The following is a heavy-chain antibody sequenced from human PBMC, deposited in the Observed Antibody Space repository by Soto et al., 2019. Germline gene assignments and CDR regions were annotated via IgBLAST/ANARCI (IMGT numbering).Heavy chain of an antibody. CDR2: IRGGDNYK. CDR1: GFSFNSYS. Sequence: EVQLVEAGGGLVKPGGSLTLSCAASGFSFNSYSMNWVRQAPGRGLEWVSSIRGGDNYKYYADSVKGRFTISRDNAKNSLFLQLNGLRAEDTAIYYCARDRIRGGLPQYGMDLWGQGTTVTVFS. D-gene: IGHD3-10*01. V-gene: IGHV3-21*01. J-gene: IGHJ6*02. CDR3: ARDRIRGGLPQYGMDL.